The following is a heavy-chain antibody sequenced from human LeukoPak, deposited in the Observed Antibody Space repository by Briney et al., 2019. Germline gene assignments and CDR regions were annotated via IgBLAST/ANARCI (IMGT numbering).Heavy chain of an antibody. CDR3: ARDSSSGWMGYYYGMDV. V-gene: IGHV3-21*01. CDR1: GFTFSSYS. Sequence: GGSLRLSCTASGFTFSSYSMNWVRQAPGKGLEWVSSISSSSSYIYYADAVKGRFPISRDNAKNSLYLQMNSLRAEDTAVYYCARDSSSGWMGYYYGMDVWGQGTTVTVSS. J-gene: IGHJ6*02. D-gene: IGHD6-19*01. CDR2: ISSSSSYI.